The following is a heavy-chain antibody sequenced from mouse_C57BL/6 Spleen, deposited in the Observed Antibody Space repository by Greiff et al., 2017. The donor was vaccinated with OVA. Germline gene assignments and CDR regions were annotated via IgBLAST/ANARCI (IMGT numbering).Heavy chain of an antibody. V-gene: IGHV7-1*01. Sequence: EVKLVESGGGLVQSGRSLRLSCATSGFTFSDFYMEWVRQAPGKGLEWIAASRNKANDYTTEYSASVKGRFIVSRDTSQSILYLQMNALKAEDTAIYCCARDAGDGLDYWGQGTTLTVSS. CDR1: GFTFSDFY. J-gene: IGHJ2*01. D-gene: IGHD2-3*01. CDR2: SRNKANDYTT. CDR3: ARDAGDGLDY.